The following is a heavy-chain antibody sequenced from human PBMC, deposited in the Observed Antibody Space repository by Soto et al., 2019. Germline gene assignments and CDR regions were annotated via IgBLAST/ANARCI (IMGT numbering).Heavy chain of an antibody. CDR1: GYTFTSYG. V-gene: IGHV1-18*01. Sequence: GASVKVSCKASGYTFTSYGIIWVRQAPGQGLEWMGWISAYNGNTNYAQKLQGRVTMTTDTSTSTAYMELSSLRSEDTAVYYCARSTMTFYYFDFWSQGTLVTVSS. D-gene: IGHD4-17*01. J-gene: IGHJ4*02. CDR2: ISAYNGNT. CDR3: ARSTMTFYYFDF.